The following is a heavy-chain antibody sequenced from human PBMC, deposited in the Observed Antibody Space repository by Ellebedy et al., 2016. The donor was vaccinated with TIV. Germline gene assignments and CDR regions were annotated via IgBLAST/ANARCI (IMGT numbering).Heavy chain of an antibody. CDR2: KKTDGSET. D-gene: IGHD6-13*01. J-gene: IGHJ6*02. V-gene: IGHV3-7*04. Sequence: GESLKISCAAWGFSFSNFWMSWVRQAPGKGLEWVAHKKTDGSETYYVDSVKGRFTISRDNAKNSLYLQMNSLRDEDTAVYHCARVGLGYSSSWYFYGMDVWGQGTTVTVSS. CDR1: GFSFSNFW. CDR3: ARVGLGYSSSWYFYGMDV.